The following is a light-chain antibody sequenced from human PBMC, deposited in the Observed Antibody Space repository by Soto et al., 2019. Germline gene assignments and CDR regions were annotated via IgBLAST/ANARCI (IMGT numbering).Light chain of an antibody. CDR1: SGHSSYA. CDR3: QTWGTGIQV. V-gene: IGLV4-69*01. CDR2: LNSDGSH. Sequence: QPVLTQSPSASASLGASVKLTCTLSSGHSSYAIAWHQQQPEKGPRYLMKLNSDGSHSKGDGIPDRFSGSSSGAERYLTISSLQSEDEADYYRQTWGTGIQVFGGGNKLTVL. J-gene: IGLJ2*01.